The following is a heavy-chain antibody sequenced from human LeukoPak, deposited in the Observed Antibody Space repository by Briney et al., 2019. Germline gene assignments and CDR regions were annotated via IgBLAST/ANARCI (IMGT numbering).Heavy chain of an antibody. V-gene: IGHV3-73*01. CDR2: IRSKANSYAT. J-gene: IGHJ4*02. CDR3: TRHQGGYDY. D-gene: IGHD3-16*01. CDR1: GFTFSDSV. Sequence: GGSLRLSCAASGFTFSDSVTHWVRQASGKGLEWVGRIRSKANSYATAYAASVKDRFTISRDDSKNTAYLQMNSLKTEDTAVYYCTRHQGGYDYWGQGTLVTVSS.